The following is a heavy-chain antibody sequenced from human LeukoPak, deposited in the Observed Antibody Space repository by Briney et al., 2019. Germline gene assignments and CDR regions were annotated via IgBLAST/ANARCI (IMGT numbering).Heavy chain of an antibody. CDR1: GFTVSSNY. CDR2: IYSGGST. D-gene: IGHD3-16*02. J-gene: IGHJ4*02. Sequence: GGSLRLSCAASGFTVSSNYMSWVRQAPGKGPEWVSVIYSGGSTYYADSVKGRFTISRDNSKNTLYLQMNSLRAEDTAVYYCARSYLWGSYRYFDYWGQGTLVTVSS. V-gene: IGHV3-66*01. CDR3: ARSYLWGSYRYFDY.